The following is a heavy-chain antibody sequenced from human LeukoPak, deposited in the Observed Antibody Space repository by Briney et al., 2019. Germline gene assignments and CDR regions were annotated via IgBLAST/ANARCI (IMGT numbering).Heavy chain of an antibody. D-gene: IGHD1-26*01. CDR2: INGSGGST. Sequence: GGSLRLSCAASGITFSGSGMSWVRQAPGKGLEWVSDINGSGGSTYYTDSVKGRFTISRDNSKNTLYLQMNSLRAEDTAIYYCAKKYSTGLDPWGQGTLVTVSS. CDR3: AKKYSTGLDP. V-gene: IGHV3-23*01. J-gene: IGHJ5*02. CDR1: GITFSGSG.